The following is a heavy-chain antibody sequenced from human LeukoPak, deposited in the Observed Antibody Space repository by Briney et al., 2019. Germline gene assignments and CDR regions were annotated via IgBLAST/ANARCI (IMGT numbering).Heavy chain of an antibody. CDR2: IYWDDDK. CDR3: AHSLDTAMVYEFDY. J-gene: IGHJ4*02. CDR1: GFSLRTRGGG. V-gene: IGHV2-5*02. Sequence: SGPTLVKPPQTLTLTCTFSGFSLRTRGGGVGWIRQPPGKALEWLSLIYWDDDKRYSPSLKSRRTITEDTSKTQGVLTMTNMDPVDTATYYCAHSLDTAMVYEFDYWGQGTLVTVSS. D-gene: IGHD5-18*01.